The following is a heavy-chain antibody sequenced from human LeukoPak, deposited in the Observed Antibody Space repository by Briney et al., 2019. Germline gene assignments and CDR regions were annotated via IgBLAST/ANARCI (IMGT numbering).Heavy chain of an antibody. Sequence: SETLSLTCTVSGGSISSSSYYWGWIRQPPGKGLEWIGSIYYSGSTYYNPSLKSRVTISVDTSKNQSSRKLSSVTAADTAVYYCARHRYSSSWYNYYYMDVWGKGTTVTVSS. CDR1: GGSISSSSYY. D-gene: IGHD6-13*01. V-gene: IGHV4-39*01. CDR2: IYYSGST. CDR3: ARHRYSSSWYNYYYMDV. J-gene: IGHJ6*03.